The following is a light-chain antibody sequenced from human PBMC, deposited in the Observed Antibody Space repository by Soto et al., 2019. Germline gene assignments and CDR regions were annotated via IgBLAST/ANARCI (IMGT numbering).Light chain of an antibody. CDR1: QSVPSSY. CDR2: DAS. Sequence: EIVLTQSPATLSLSPGERATLSCRASQSVPSSYAAWYQQRPGQAPRLLYYDASRRAPGIPDCFRGGYAGTDFPTTSSSLEPEYFAEYYYQQYAWSPLTFGQGTRLEMK. V-gene: IGKV3-20*01. J-gene: IGKJ5*01. CDR3: QQYAWSPLT.